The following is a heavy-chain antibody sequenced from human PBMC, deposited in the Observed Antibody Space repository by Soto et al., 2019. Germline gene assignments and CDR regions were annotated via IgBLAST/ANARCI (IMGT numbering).Heavy chain of an antibody. J-gene: IGHJ6*03. Sequence: PGGSLRLSCAASGFTFDDYAMHRVRQAPGKGLEYVSGISSNGVGTYYANSVQGRFTISRDNSKNPVYLQMGSLRPEDMAVYYCARRARPDFYYMDVWGKGTTVTVSS. CDR2: ISSNGVGT. CDR1: GFTFDDYA. CDR3: ARRARPDFYYMDV. V-gene: IGHV3-64*01. D-gene: IGHD6-6*01.